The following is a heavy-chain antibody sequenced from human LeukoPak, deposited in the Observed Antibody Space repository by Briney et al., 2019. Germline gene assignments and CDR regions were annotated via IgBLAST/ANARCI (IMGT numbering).Heavy chain of an antibody. CDR1: GGSISSYY. CDR3: ARRRISSSWYGY. Sequence: SETLSLTCTVSGGSISSYYWSWIRQPPGKGLEWIGYIYYSGSTNYNPSLKSRVTISVDTSKNQFSLKLSSVTAADTAVYYCARRRISSSWYGYWGQGTLVTVSS. J-gene: IGHJ4*02. D-gene: IGHD6-13*01. CDR2: IYYSGST. V-gene: IGHV4-59*01.